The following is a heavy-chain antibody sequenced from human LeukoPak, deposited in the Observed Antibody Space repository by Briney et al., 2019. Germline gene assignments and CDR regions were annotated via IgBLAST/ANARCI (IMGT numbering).Heavy chain of an antibody. CDR2: IYYSGST. CDR1: GGSISSYY. CDR3: ATVDPRSKGAFDI. D-gene: IGHD6-19*01. Sequence: PSETLSLTCTVSGGSISSYYWSWIRQPPGKGLEWIGYIYYSGSTNYNPSLKSRVTISVDTSKNQFSLKLSSMTAADTAVYYCATVDPRSKGAFDIWGQGTMVTVSS. J-gene: IGHJ3*02. V-gene: IGHV4-59*08.